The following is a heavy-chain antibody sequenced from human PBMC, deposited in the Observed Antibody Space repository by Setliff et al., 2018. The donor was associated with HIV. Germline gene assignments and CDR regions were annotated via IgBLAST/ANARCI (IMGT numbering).Heavy chain of an antibody. CDR2: IHTSGST. V-gene: IGHV4-61*02. CDR1: GGSISSGSYY. D-gene: IGHD6-19*01. J-gene: IGHJ5*02. Sequence: PSETLSLTCTVSGGSISSGSYYWSWIRQPAGKGLEWIGRIHTSGSTNYNPSLKSRVTMSVDTSKNQFSLRLTSVTAADTAMYHCARDRSSGWSKDWFDTWGQGILVTVSS. CDR3: ARDRSSGWSKDWFDT.